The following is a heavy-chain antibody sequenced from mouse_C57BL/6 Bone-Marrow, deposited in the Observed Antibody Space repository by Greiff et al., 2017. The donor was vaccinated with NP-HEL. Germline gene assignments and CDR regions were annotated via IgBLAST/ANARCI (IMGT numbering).Heavy chain of an antibody. D-gene: IGHD1-1*01. Sequence: QVQLQQPGADLVKPGASVKLSCKASGYTFTSSWMHWVKQRPGRGLEWIGRIDPNSGGTKFNEKFKTKATLTVDKPSSPPYMQLSSLTSEDCAVYYCARYYYGSRGWYFDVWGTGTTVTVSS. CDR3: ARYYYGSRGWYFDV. V-gene: IGHV1-72*01. CDR2: IDPNSGGT. J-gene: IGHJ1*03. CDR1: GYTFTSSW.